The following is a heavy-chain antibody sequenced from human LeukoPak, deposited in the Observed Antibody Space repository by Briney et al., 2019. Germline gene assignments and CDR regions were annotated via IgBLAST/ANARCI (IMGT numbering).Heavy chain of an antibody. CDR3: ARSTQTNTVFDY. J-gene: IGHJ4*02. CDR2: ISSSSSYI. D-gene: IGHD4-17*01. Sequence: PGGSLRLSCAASGFTFSSYSMNWVRQAPGKGLEWVSSISSSSSYIYYADSVKGRFTISRDNAKNSLYLQMNSLRAEDTAVYYCARSTQTNTVFDYWGQGTLVTVSS. CDR1: GFTFSSYS. V-gene: IGHV3-21*01.